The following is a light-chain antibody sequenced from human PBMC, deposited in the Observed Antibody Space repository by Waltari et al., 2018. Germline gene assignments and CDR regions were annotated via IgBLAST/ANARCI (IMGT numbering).Light chain of an antibody. Sequence: QSVLTQPPSASGTPGQGVIISCSGSSSNIGSNYVYWYQQPPGTTPKLRIYRHDQRPSGLPDRLSGSKSGSSASLASSGLRSEDEAAYYCAAWDDSLSGVLFGGGTKLTVL. J-gene: IGLJ2*01. CDR2: RHD. V-gene: IGLV1-47*01. CDR1: SSNIGSNY. CDR3: AAWDDSLSGVL.